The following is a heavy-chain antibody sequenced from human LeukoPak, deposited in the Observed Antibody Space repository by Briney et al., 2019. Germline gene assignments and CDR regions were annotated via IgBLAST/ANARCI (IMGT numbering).Heavy chain of an antibody. V-gene: IGHV5-51*01. CDR3: ARPLQVERQADLFDV. J-gene: IGHJ3*01. CDR1: GYRFNAYW. Sequence: RGESLKISCKGSGYRFNAYWIAWVRQMPGKGLEWMGIIYPDDSDTRYSPSFQGQVTISADKSINTAYLQWSSLKASDTAMYYCARPLQVERQADLFDVWGQGTMVTVSS. CDR2: IYPDDSDT. D-gene: IGHD1-1*01.